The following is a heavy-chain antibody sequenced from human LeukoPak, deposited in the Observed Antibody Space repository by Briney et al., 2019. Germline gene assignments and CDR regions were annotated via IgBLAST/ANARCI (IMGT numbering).Heavy chain of an antibody. D-gene: IGHD3-16*01. Sequence: GGSLRLSCAASGFTFSSYAMHWVRQAPGKGLEWVAVISYDGSNKYYADSVKGRFTISRDNSKNTLYLQMNSPRAEDTAVYYCARDRAYVWGSRWDYYYYGMDVWGKGTTVTVSS. CDR1: GFTFSSYA. CDR3: ARDRAYVWGSRWDYYYYGMDV. V-gene: IGHV3-30*04. CDR2: ISYDGSNK. J-gene: IGHJ6*04.